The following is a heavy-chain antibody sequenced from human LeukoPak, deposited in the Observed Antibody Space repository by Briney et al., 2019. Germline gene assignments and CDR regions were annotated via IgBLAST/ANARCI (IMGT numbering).Heavy chain of an antibody. D-gene: IGHD3-22*01. J-gene: IGHJ6*02. CDR2: ISYDGSNK. Sequence: GGSLRLSCAASGFTFSSYGMHWVRQAPGKGLEWVAVISYDGSNKYYADSVKGRFTISRDNSKNTLYLQMNSLRAEDTAVYYCAKDLLYYNSSGYHYGMDVWGQGTTVTVSS. CDR3: AKDLLYYNSSGYHYGMDV. V-gene: IGHV3-30*18. CDR1: GFTFSSYG.